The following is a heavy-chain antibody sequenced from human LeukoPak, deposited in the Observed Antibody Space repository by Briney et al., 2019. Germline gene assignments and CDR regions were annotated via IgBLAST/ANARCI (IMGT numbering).Heavy chain of an antibody. CDR1: GFSLSTSGMG. CDR2: IDWDDDK. Sequence: SGPTLLNPTRPLTLTFTFSGFSLSTSGMGVSWIRQPPGKALEWLSRIDWDDDKYYITSLKTRLTISKDTSKNQVVRTMTNMAPVETPTYYCARMGGYSRSWSFDYGGRGTLATASS. V-gene: IGHV2-70*11. CDR3: ARMGGYSRSWSFDY. J-gene: IGHJ4*02. D-gene: IGHD6-13*01.